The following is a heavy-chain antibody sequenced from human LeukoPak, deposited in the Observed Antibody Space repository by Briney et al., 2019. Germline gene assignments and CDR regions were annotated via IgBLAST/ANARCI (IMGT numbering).Heavy chain of an antibody. CDR1: GFTFSDYY. D-gene: IGHD3-10*01. J-gene: IGHJ5*02. V-gene: IGHV3-11*01. Sequence: PGGSLRLSCAASGFTFSDYYMSWIRQAPGKGLEWVSYISSSGSTIYYADSVKGRFTISRDNAKNSLYLQMNSLRAEDTAVYYCARDSKGPWFGELFFKPGPNWFDPWGQGTLVTVSS. CDR3: ARDSKGPWFGELFFKPGPNWFDP. CDR2: ISSSGSTI.